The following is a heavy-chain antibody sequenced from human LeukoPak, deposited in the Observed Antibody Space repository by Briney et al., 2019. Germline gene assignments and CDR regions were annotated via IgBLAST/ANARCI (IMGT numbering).Heavy chain of an antibody. J-gene: IGHJ4*02. CDR3: ARGNYYDSSGYGFDY. D-gene: IGHD3-22*01. CDR1: GFTFSSYS. V-gene: IGHV3-21*01. CDR2: ISSSSSYI. Sequence: GGSLRLSCAASGFTFSSYSMNWVRQAPGKGLEWVSSISSSSSYIYYADPVKGRFTISRDNAKNSLYLQMNSLRAEDTAVYYCARGNYYDSSGYGFDYWGQGTLVTVSS.